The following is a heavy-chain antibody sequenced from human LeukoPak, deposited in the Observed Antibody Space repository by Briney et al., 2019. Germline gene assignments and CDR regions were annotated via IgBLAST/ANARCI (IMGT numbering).Heavy chain of an antibody. Sequence: PGGSLRLSCAASGFIFSINNTNWVRQAPGKGLEWISYISSSGTTMSYGDSVKGRFTISRDNAKNSLSLQMNSLRAEDTAVYYCARASDYYGSGSWGQGTLVTVSS. CDR2: ISSSGTTM. CDR3: ARASDYYGSGS. V-gene: IGHV3-48*01. J-gene: IGHJ5*02. D-gene: IGHD3-10*01. CDR1: GFIFSINN.